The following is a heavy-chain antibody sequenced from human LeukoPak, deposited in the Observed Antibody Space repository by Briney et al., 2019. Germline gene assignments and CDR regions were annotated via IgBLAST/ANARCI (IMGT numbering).Heavy chain of an antibody. CDR3: ARRNTAMAFDY. D-gene: IGHD5-18*01. Sequence: GASVKVSCKASGYTFTSYGISWVRQAPGQGLEWMGWISAYNSNTNYVQKLQGRVTMTTDTSTSTAYMELRSLTSDDTAVYYCARRNTAMAFDYWGQGTLVTVSS. V-gene: IGHV1-18*01. J-gene: IGHJ4*02. CDR2: ISAYNSNT. CDR1: GYTFTSYG.